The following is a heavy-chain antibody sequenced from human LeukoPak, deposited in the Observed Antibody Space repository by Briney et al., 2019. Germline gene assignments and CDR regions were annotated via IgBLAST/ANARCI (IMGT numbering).Heavy chain of an antibody. D-gene: IGHD3-3*01. CDR3: AKDQGYDS. V-gene: IGHV3-23*01. CDR1: GFTFSSYA. J-gene: IGHJ4*02. CDR2: MSGSGGST. Sequence: PGGTLRLSCAASGFTFSSYAMSWVREAPGKGLEWVSAMSGSGGSTYYADSVKGRFAISRDNSRNTLYLQMNSLRAEDTAVYYCAKDQGYDSWGQGTLVTVSS.